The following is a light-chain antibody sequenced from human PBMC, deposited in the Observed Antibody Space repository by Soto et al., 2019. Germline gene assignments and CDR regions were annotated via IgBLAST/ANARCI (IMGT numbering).Light chain of an antibody. Sequence: IQLTQSPSSLSASVGDRVTITCRASQGISSYLAWYQQKPGKAPNLLIYAASSLRSGAPSKFSGSGSGTDFTLTISSLQPDDAATYYCQQSYNPPSFGQGTRLEIK. CDR2: AAS. V-gene: IGKV1-39*01. CDR3: QQSYNPPS. J-gene: IGKJ5*01. CDR1: QGISSY.